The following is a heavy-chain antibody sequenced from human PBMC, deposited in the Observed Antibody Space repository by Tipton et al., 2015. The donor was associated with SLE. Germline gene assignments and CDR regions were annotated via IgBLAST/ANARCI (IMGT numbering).Heavy chain of an antibody. CDR2: LYYSGNT. Sequence: LRLSCTVSGGSIRSSRHFWGWIRQPPGKGLEWIGVLYYSGNTYYNPSLKSRVTMSVDTSKTQFSLKLGSLTAADTAVYYCARVVTVGAAHYYDIDVWGQGTRVTVSS. D-gene: IGHD2-21*02. J-gene: IGHJ6*02. CDR1: GGSIRSSRHF. CDR3: ARVVTVGAAHYYDIDV. V-gene: IGHV4-39*07.